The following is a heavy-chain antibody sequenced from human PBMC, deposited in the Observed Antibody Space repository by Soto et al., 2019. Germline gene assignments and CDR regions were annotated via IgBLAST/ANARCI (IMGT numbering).Heavy chain of an antibody. CDR1: GGTFSSYA. Sequence: GASVKVSCKASGGTFSSYAISWVRQAPGQGLEWMGGIIPIFGTANYAQKFQGRVTITADESTSTAYMELSSLRSEDTAAYYCARDQYCSSTSCYSRFDPWGQGTLVTGS. J-gene: IGHJ5*02. V-gene: IGHV1-69*13. D-gene: IGHD2-2*01. CDR2: IIPIFGTA. CDR3: ARDQYCSSTSCYSRFDP.